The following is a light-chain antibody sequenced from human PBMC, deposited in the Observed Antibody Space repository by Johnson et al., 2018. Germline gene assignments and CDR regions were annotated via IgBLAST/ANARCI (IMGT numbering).Light chain of an antibody. V-gene: IGLV1-51*02. CDR2: ENN. Sequence: QSVLTQPRSVSAAPGQKVTIYCSGSSSNIGNNYVSWYQQLPGTAPKLLIYENNKRPSGIPDRFSGSKSGTSATLGITGLQTGDEADYYCGTWDSSLSAGNVFGTGTKVTVL. J-gene: IGLJ1*01. CDR1: SSNIGNNY. CDR3: GTWDSSLSAGNV.